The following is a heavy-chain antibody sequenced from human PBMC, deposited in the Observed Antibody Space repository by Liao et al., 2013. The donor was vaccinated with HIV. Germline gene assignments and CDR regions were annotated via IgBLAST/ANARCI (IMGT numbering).Heavy chain of an antibody. V-gene: IGHV4-34*01. J-gene: IGHJ4*02. CDR3: ARLTGVFFVYGLRGPKPSYFDY. D-gene: IGHD7-27*01. Sequence: QVQLQQWGAGLLKPSETLSLTCAVYGGSFSGYYWSWIRQPPGKGLEWIGEINHSGSTNYNPSLKSRVTISVDTSKNQFSLKLSSVTAADTAVYYCARLTGVFFVYGLRGPKPSYFDYWGQGTLVTVSS. CDR1: GGSFSGYY. CDR2: INHSGST.